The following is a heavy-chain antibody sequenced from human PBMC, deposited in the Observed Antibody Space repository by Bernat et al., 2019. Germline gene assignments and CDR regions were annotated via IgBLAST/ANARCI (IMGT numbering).Heavy chain of an antibody. D-gene: IGHD4-17*01. CDR1: GFSFSDHY. CDR3: ARDRHGDYSPDY. CDR2: IWYDGSNK. J-gene: IGHJ4*02. V-gene: IGHV3-33*08. Sequence: EQLVESGGGLVQPGGSLRLSCAASGFSFSDHYMDWVRQAPGKGLEWVAVIWYDGSNKYYADSVKGRFTISRDNSKNTLYLQMNSLRAEDTAVYYCARDRHGDYSPDYWGQGTLVTVSS.